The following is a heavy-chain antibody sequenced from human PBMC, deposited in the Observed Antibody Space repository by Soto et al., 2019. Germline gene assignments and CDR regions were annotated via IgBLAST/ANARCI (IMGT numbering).Heavy chain of an antibody. J-gene: IGHJ4*02. V-gene: IGHV3-15*01. CDR2: IKSKTDGGTT. CDR1: GFTFSNAW. Sequence: EVQLVESGGGLVKPGGSLRLSCAASGFTFSNAWMSWVRQAPGKGLEWVGRIKSKTDGGTTDYAAPVKGRFTISRDDSKNTLYLQMNSLKTEDTAVYYCTTAEWGYSYGWTTDYWGQGTLVTVSS. CDR3: TTAEWGYSYGWTTDY. D-gene: IGHD5-18*01.